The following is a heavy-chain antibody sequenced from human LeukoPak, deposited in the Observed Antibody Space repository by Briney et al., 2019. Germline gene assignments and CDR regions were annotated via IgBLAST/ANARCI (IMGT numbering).Heavy chain of an antibody. Sequence: PGGSLRLSCAASGFTFSSYGMHWVRQAPGKGLEWVAVISYDGSNKYYADSVKGRFTISRDNSKNTLYLQMNSLRAEDTAVYYCAKDRGYSGSSPLDYWGQGTLVTVSS. D-gene: IGHD1-26*01. J-gene: IGHJ4*02. V-gene: IGHV3-30*18. CDR1: GFTFSSYG. CDR2: ISYDGSNK. CDR3: AKDRGYSGSSPLDY.